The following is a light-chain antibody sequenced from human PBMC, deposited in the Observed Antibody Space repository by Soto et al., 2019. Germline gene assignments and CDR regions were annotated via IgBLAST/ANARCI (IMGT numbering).Light chain of an antibody. Sequence: EIMMTQSPATVSVSPGERATLSCRASQSIRTTVAWYQQKPGQAPRLLIYDSSTRATGLSSRFSGGGSGTEVTHSGSSLQPEDVAIYYCQQDDDWPPLTFGGGTRLEI. V-gene: IGKV3-15*01. CDR3: QQDDDWPPLT. J-gene: IGKJ4*02. CDR2: DSS. CDR1: QSIRTT.